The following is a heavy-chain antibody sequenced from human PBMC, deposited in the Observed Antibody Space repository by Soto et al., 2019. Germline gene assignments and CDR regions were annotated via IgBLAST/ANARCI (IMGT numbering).Heavy chain of an antibody. Sequence: GGSLRLSCAASGFTFSNYAMSWVRQAPAKGLEWFSAITGGGGDTYYTDSVKGRFTISRDNSNNMLYLQMNSLRAEDTAVYYCAKGSADSRHYYFEYWGQGTLVTVSS. CDR1: GFTFSNYA. J-gene: IGHJ4*02. D-gene: IGHD3-22*01. CDR3: AKGSADSRHYYFEY. V-gene: IGHV3-23*01. CDR2: ITGGGGDT.